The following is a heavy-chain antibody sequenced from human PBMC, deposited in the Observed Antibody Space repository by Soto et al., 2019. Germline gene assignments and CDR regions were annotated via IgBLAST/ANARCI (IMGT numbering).Heavy chain of an antibody. V-gene: IGHV4-59*08. J-gene: IGHJ6*03. CDR1: GGSISSYY. CDR3: ARHRYCSSTSCSYYYYYYMDV. D-gene: IGHD2-2*01. CDR2: IYYSGST. Sequence: SETLSLTCTVSGGSISSYYWSWIRQPPGKGLEWIGYIYYSGSTNYNPSLKSRVTISVDTSKNQFSLKLSSVTAADTAGYYCARHRYCSSTSCSYYYYYYMDVWGKGTTVTVSS.